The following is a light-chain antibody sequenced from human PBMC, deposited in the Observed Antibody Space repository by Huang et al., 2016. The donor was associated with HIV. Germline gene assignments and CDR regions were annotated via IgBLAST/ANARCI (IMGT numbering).Light chain of an antibody. CDR1: QSISRW. Sequence: IQLTQSPSTLSASVGDRVTITCRASQSISRWLAWYPQKPGKAPQRLIYEASSLASGVPSRFSGSGSETEFTLTISTLQPDDSATYYCQQYNLYSFTFGQGTKLEIK. CDR2: EAS. V-gene: IGKV1-5*03. J-gene: IGKJ2*01. CDR3: QQYNLYSFT.